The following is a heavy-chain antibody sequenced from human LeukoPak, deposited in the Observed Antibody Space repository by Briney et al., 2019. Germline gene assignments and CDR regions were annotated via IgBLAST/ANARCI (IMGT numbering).Heavy chain of an antibody. CDR1: DDPINSGVYY. V-gene: IGHV4-61*09. CDR3: TRAKKRSGRSRNFYLDV. D-gene: IGHD1-26*01. CDR2: IYTSGTTT. Sequence: SETLSLTCTVSDDPINSGVYYWNWIRQPAGKGLEWIGHIYTSGTTTNSNPSLKSRVAISLDTSKNHFSLKLSSVTAADTAVYYCTRAKKRSGRSRNFYLDVWGKGTTVTVSS. J-gene: IGHJ6*03.